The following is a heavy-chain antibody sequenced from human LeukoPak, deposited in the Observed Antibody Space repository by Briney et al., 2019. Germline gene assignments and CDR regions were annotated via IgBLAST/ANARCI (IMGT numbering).Heavy chain of an antibody. CDR2: IYYSGST. J-gene: IGHJ4*02. CDR1: GGSISSSSYY. CDR3: ARHPGYDFWSGYTFDY. V-gene: IGHV4-39*01. Sequence: PSETLSLTCTVSGGSISSSSYYWGWIRQPPGKGLEWIGSIYYSGSTYYNPSLKSRVTISVDTSKNQFSLKLSSVTAADTAVYYCARHPGYDFWSGYTFDYWGQGTLVTVSS. D-gene: IGHD3-3*01.